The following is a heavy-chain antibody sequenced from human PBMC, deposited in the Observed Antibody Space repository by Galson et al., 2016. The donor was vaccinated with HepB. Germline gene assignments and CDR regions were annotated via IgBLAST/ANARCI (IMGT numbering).Heavy chain of an antibody. V-gene: IGHV5-51*01. CDR1: GYSFTNYW. CDR3: ARQEGDMATIGLDY. CDR2: IHPGASNT. D-gene: IGHD5-24*01. J-gene: IGHJ4*02. Sequence: QSGAEVKKPGESLKISCKGSGYSFTNYWIGWVRQMPGKGLEWMGIIHPGASNTKYSPSFQGQVTISADKSISTAYLQWSSLKASDTAIYYCARQEGDMATIGLDYWGQGTLVTVSS.